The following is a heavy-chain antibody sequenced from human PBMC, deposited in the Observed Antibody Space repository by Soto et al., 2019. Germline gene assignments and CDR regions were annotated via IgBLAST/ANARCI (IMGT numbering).Heavy chain of an antibody. J-gene: IGHJ6*02. D-gene: IGHD1-26*01. V-gene: IGHV3-21*01. CDR3: ARDRVILGATTHYYYGMDV. CDR1: GFTFSSYS. Sequence: EVQLVESGGGLVQPGGSLRLSCAASGFTFSSYSMNWVRQAPGKGLEWVSSISSSSSYIYYADSVKGRFTISRDNAKNSLYLQMNSLRAEDTSVYYCARDRVILGATTHYYYGMDVWGQGTTVTVSS. CDR2: ISSSSSYI.